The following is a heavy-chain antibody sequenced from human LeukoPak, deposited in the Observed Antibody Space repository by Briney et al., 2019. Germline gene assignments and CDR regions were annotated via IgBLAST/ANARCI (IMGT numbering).Heavy chain of an antibody. J-gene: IGHJ4*02. CDR2: IKDDGSEK. D-gene: IGHD6-6*01. V-gene: IGHV3-7*05. CDR1: GFTFSSHW. Sequence: GGSLRLSCAGSGFTFSSHWMNWVRQAPGKGLEWVASIKDDGSEKHFLDSVKGRFTVSRDNAKNSLYLQMNSLRAEDTAVYYCARARYSSSSGDYWGQGTLVAVSS. CDR3: ARARYSSSSGDY.